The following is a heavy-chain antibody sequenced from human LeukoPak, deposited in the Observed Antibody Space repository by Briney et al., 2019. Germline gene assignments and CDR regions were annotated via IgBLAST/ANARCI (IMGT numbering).Heavy chain of an antibody. CDR1: GGSISSYY. Sequence: SETLSLTCTVSGGSISSYYGSWIPQPPGKGLEWIGYIFTSGSTNYNPSLKSRVTISVDTSKNQFSLKLSSVTAADTAVYYCASRYSSSRVAAANYYYYMDVWGKGTTVTVSS. CDR2: IFTSGST. J-gene: IGHJ6*03. V-gene: IGHV4-4*09. D-gene: IGHD6-6*01. CDR3: ASRYSSSRVAAANYYYYMDV.